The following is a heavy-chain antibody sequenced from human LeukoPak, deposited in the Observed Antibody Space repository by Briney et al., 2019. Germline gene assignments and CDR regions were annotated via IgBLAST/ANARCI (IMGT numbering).Heavy chain of an antibody. CDR3: ARGDEVTMIVVVPGAFDI. V-gene: IGHV3-9*01. CDR2: ISWNSGSI. Sequence: GGSLRLSCAASGFTFDDYAMHWVRQAPGKGLEWVSGISWNSGSIGYSDSVKGRFTISRDNAKNSLYLQMNSLRAEDTALYYCARGDEVTMIVVVPGAFDIWGQGTMVTVSS. D-gene: IGHD3-22*01. CDR1: GFTFDDYA. J-gene: IGHJ3*02.